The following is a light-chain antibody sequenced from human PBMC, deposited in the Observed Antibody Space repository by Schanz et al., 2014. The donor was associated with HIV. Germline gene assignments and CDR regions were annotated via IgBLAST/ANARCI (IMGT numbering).Light chain of an antibody. Sequence: QSALTQPASVSGSPGQSISISCTGTSSDIGPYNCVSWYQQRPGKAPKLVISGVDYRPSGVSSRFSGSKSGSAASLTISGLQAEDEADYYCQSFDSSLSSLVFGGGTKVTVL. J-gene: IGLJ3*02. CDR2: GVD. CDR1: SSDIGPYNC. V-gene: IGLV2-14*03. CDR3: QSFDSSLSSLV.